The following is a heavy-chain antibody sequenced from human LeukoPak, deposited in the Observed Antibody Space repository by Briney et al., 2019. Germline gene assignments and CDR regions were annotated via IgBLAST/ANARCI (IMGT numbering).Heavy chain of an antibody. Sequence: SETLSLTCTVSGGSISSYYWSWIRQPPGKGLEWIGEINHSGSTNYNPSLKSRVTISVDTSKNQFSLKLSSVTAADTAVYYCARVSLVRGVGYWGQGTLVTVSS. CDR3: ARVSLVRGVGY. CDR1: GGSISSYY. D-gene: IGHD3-10*01. V-gene: IGHV4-34*01. CDR2: INHSGST. J-gene: IGHJ4*02.